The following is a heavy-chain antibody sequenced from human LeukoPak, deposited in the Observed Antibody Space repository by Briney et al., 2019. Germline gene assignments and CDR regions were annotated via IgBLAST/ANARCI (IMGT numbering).Heavy chain of an antibody. D-gene: IGHD1-26*01. J-gene: IGHJ3*01. CDR3: AKAGARYSHSGLYAFDV. CDR2: IYYSGST. Sequence: PSETLSLTCTVSGDSVSSTGYYWGWIRQPPGKGLEWIGTIYYSGSTYYNPSLKSRVTMSEDTSRNQFSLRLSSVNAADTAVYYCAKAGARYSHSGLYAFDVWGQGTMVTVSS. V-gene: IGHV4-39*01. CDR1: GDSVSSTGYY.